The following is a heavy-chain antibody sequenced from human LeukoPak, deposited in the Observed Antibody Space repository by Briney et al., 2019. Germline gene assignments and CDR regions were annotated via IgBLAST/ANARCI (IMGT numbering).Heavy chain of an antibody. V-gene: IGHV3-48*01. Sequence: GGSLRLSCAASGFTFSRYSINGVRQAPGKGLEWVSYISSSSSTIYYADSVKGRFTISRDNAKNSLYLQMNSLRAEDTAVYYCARDLRPGGYWGQGTLVTVSS. CDR2: ISSSSSTI. J-gene: IGHJ4*02. D-gene: IGHD3-16*01. CDR1: GFTFSRYS. CDR3: ARDLRPGGY.